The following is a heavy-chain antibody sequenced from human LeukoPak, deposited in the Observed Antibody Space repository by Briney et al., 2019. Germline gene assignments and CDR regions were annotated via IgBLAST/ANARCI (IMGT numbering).Heavy chain of an antibody. CDR3: ARLDTAMVTPDY. D-gene: IGHD5-18*01. V-gene: IGHV1-46*01. CDR1: GYTFTSSY. Sequence: ASVKVSCKASGYTFTSSYIHWVRQAPGQGLEWMGIINPSGGSTDYAQKSQGRVTMTRDTSTSTVYMQLSSLRSEDTAVYYCARLDTAMVTPDYWGQGTLVTVSS. CDR2: INPSGGST. J-gene: IGHJ4*02.